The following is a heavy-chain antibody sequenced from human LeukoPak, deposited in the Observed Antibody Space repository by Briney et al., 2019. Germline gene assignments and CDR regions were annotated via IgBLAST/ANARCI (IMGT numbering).Heavy chain of an antibody. V-gene: IGHV3-74*01. CDR1: GFSFSYCS. D-gene: IGHD3-16*01. CDR3: AREFEATGFWALDY. J-gene: IGHJ4*02. CDR2: MNSDGRAT. Sequence: PGGSLRLSCAASGFSFSYCSMSWVRQAPGKGLVWVSRMNSDGRATTYADSVKGRLTISRDNAKNTLYLQMNSLRAEDTAVCYCAREFEATGFWALDYWGQGTLVTASS.